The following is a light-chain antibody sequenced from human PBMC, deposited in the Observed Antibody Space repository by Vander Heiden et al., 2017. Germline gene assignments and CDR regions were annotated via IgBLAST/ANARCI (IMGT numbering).Light chain of an antibody. CDR2: ANA. CDR3: QSYDRSLSGSKVV. CDR1: SSNIGAGYD. J-gene: IGLJ2*01. V-gene: IGLV1-40*01. Sequence: QSVLTQPPSVSGAPGQRVTISCTGSSSNIGAGYDVHWYQQLPGTAPRLLIFANANRPSGVPDRFSGSKSGTSASLVITGLRAEDEADYYCQSYDRSLSGSKVVFGGGTKLTVL.